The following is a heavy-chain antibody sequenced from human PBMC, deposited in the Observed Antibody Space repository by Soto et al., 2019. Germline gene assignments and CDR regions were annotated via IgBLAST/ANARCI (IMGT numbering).Heavy chain of an antibody. J-gene: IGHJ4*02. CDR3: ARDILFDY. CDR1: GYTFSNSG. CDR2: INAGNGNT. Sequence: GASVKVSCKASGYTFSNSGISWVRQAPGQRLEWMGWINAGNGNTKYSQKFQGRVTITRDTSASTAYMELSSLRSEDTAVYYCARDILFDYWGQGTLVTVSS. D-gene: IGHD2-15*01. V-gene: IGHV1-3*01.